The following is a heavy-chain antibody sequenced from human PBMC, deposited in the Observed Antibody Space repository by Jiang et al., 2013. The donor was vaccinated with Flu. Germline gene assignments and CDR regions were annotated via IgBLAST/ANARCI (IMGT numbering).Heavy chain of an antibody. V-gene: IGHV1-3*01. Sequence: SGAEVKKPGASVKVSCKASGYTFTSYAMHWVRQAPGQRLEWMGWINAGNGNTKYSQKFQGRVTITRDTSASTAYMELSSLRSEDTAVYYCARETVDTAMVTYYYYGMDVWGQGTTVTVSS. CDR2: INAGNGNT. D-gene: IGHD5-18*01. CDR1: GYTFTSYA. CDR3: ARETVDTAMVTYYYYGMDV. J-gene: IGHJ6*02.